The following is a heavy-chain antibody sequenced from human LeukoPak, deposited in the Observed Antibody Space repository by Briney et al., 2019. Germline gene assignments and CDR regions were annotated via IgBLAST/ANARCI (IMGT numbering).Heavy chain of an antibody. D-gene: IGHD6-19*01. J-gene: IGHJ6*03. Sequence: PGGSLRLSCAVSGFTFTNYWMHWVRQAPGKGLVWVSRVNGDGSSTYYADSVKGRFTISRDNTKNTLYLQMNSLRVEDTALYYCARDGGWYKRGLDHYYYYMDVWGKGTTVIVSS. CDR3: ARDGGWYKRGLDHYYYYMDV. CDR1: GFTFTNYW. V-gene: IGHV3-74*01. CDR2: VNGDGSST.